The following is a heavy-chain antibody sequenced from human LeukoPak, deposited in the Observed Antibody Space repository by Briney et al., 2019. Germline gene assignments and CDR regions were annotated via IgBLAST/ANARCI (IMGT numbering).Heavy chain of an antibody. Sequence: GGSLRLSCAASGFTFSSYAMSWVRQAPGKGLEWVSAISASGDTTYYADPVKGRFTISRDNSKNTLFLQMNSLRADDTAIYYCAKDKGAHEFDIWGQGTMVTVSS. CDR3: AKDKGAHEFDI. J-gene: IGHJ3*02. CDR1: GFTFSSYA. V-gene: IGHV3-23*01. CDR2: ISASGDTT.